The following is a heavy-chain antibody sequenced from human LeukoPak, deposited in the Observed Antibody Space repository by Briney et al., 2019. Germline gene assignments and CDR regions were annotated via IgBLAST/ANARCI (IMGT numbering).Heavy chain of an antibody. CDR1: GGSISSYY. CDR2: IYYSGST. CDR3: ARDRAYYYDSSGYYRGRSEYFQH. V-gene: IGHV4-59*12. J-gene: IGHJ1*01. Sequence: PSETLSLTCTVSGGSISSYYWSWIRQPPGKGLEWIGYIYYSGSTNYNPSLKSRVTISVDTSKNQFSLKLSSVTAADTAVYYCARDRAYYYDSSGYYRGRSEYFQHWGQGTLVTVSS. D-gene: IGHD3-22*01.